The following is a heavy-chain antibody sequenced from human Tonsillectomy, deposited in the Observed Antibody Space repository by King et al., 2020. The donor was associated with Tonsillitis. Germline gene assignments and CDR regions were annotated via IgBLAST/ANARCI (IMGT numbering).Heavy chain of an antibody. Sequence: QLQESGPRLVKPSETLSLTCTVSGGSISRSTYFWAWIRQAPGKGLEWIGSVYYSGSTYSNPSLKRRATISVDTSKNQFSLKMISVAAADTAVYYCATLVSPNCYGYGSRFCWYFDLWGRGTLVTVSS. D-gene: IGHD2-2*03. J-gene: IGHJ2*01. CDR3: ATLVSPNCYGYGSRFCWYFDL. V-gene: IGHV4-39*07. CDR1: GGSISRSTYF. CDR2: VYYSGST.